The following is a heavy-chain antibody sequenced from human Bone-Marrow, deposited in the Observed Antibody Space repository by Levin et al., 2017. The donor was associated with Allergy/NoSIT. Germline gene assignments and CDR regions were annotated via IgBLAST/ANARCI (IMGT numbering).Heavy chain of an antibody. CDR1: GFTFSSYA. Sequence: GESLKISCAASGFTFSSYAMHWVRQAPGKGLEYVSAISSNGGSTYYANSVKGRFTISRDNSKNTLYLQMGSLRAEDMAVYYCARSPIGAAAGTFAEYFQHWGQGTLVTVSS. D-gene: IGHD6-13*01. CDR3: ARSPIGAAAGTFAEYFQH. V-gene: IGHV3-64*01. J-gene: IGHJ1*01. CDR2: ISSNGGST.